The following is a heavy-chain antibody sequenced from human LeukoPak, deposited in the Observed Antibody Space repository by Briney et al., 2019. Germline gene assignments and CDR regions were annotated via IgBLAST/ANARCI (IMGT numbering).Heavy chain of an antibody. J-gene: IGHJ5*02. CDR3: ARGDEGFDP. Sequence: ASVKVSCKASGYTFTSYGISWVGQAPGQGREGMGWIRAYNGKRNYVQKLQGRVTMTTDRSTSTAYMELSRLRSDDTAVYYCARGDEGFDPWGQGTLVTVSS. CDR2: IRAYNGKR. V-gene: IGHV1-18*01. CDR1: GYTFTSYG.